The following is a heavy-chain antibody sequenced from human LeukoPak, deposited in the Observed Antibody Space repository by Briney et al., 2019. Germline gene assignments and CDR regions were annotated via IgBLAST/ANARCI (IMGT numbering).Heavy chain of an antibody. Sequence: ASVKVSCKASGGTFSSYAISWVRQAPGQGLEWMGGIIPIFGTANYAQKFQGRVTITADESTSTAYMELSSLRSEDTAVYYCARGGLSSSSAEPYNWFDPWGQGTLVTVSS. CDR1: GGTFSSYA. J-gene: IGHJ5*02. D-gene: IGHD6-13*01. CDR3: ARGGLSSSSAEPYNWFDP. V-gene: IGHV1-69*13. CDR2: IIPIFGTA.